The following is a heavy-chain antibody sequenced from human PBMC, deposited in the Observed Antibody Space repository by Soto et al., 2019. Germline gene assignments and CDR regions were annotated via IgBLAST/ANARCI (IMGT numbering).Heavy chain of an antibody. V-gene: IGHV4-38-2*01. CDR1: VYSISSGYY. CDR2: IYHSGST. D-gene: IGHD1-7*01. J-gene: IGHJ4*02. CDR3: ARLSWNYDYFDY. Sequence: SETLSLTCAVSVYSISSGYYWGWIRQPPGKGLEWIGSIYHSGSTYYNPSLKSRVTISVDTSKNQFSLKLSSVTAADTAVYYCARLSWNYDYFDYWGQGTLVTVSS.